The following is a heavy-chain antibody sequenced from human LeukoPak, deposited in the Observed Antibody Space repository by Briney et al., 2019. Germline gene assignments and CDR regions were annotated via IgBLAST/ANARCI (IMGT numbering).Heavy chain of an antibody. CDR1: GGSFSNHY. Sequence: PSETLSLTCTVSGGSFSNHYWSWIRQPPGKGLEWIGYIHYSGTTNYNPSLKSRVTISVDTSKKQFSLKLKSVTAADTAVYYCANLHYVSSGSNFDYWGQGTLVTVSS. J-gene: IGHJ4*02. CDR2: IHYSGTT. D-gene: IGHD3-22*01. CDR3: ANLHYVSSGSNFDY. V-gene: IGHV4-59*11.